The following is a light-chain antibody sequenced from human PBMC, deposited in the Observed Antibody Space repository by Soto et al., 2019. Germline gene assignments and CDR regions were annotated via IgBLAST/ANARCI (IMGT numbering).Light chain of an antibody. CDR1: QSISSW. V-gene: IGKV1-5*03. Sequence: DIQLTQSPSTLSASVGDRVTITCRASQSISSWLAWYQQKPGKAPKFLIYKTSNLESGVPSRFSGSGSGTEFTLTISSLQPDDFESYSCQYYNNYCWTFGQGTKVEIK. CDR2: KTS. J-gene: IGKJ1*01. CDR3: QYYNNYCWT.